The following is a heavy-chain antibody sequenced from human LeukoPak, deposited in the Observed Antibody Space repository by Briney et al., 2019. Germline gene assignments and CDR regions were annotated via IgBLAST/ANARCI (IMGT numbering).Heavy chain of an antibody. J-gene: IGHJ6*03. CDR2: MYHSGSA. CDR3: ARVLPAYWNGDTPYYMDV. V-gene: IGHV4-59*01. CDR1: GGSIDSYF. Sequence: KSSETLSLTCTVSGGSIDSYFWTWIRQPPGKGLEFIGNMYHSGSASYNDSLKGRATISLGSSRKEFSLKLTSVTAADTAVYFCARVLPAYWNGDTPYYMDVWGKGTTVTVSS. D-gene: IGHD2-21*01.